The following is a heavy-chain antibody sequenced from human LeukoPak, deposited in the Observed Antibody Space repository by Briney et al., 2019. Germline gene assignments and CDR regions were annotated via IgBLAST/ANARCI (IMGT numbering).Heavy chain of an antibody. CDR3: ARGRGYSYGSDY. CDR1: GFTFSSSS. CDR2: ISSSSSTI. V-gene: IGHV3-48*01. Sequence: RTGGSLRPSCAASGFTFSSSSMNWVRQAPGKGLEWASYISSSSSTIYYADSVKGRFTISRDNAKNSLYLQMNSLRAEDTAVYYCARGRGYSYGSDYWGQGTLVTVSS. D-gene: IGHD5-18*01. J-gene: IGHJ4*02.